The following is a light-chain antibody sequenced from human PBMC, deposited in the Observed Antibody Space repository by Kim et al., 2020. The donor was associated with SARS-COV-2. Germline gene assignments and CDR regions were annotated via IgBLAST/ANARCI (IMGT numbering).Light chain of an antibody. J-gene: IGKJ2*01. CDR2: AAS. V-gene: IGKV1-39*01. CDR1: RSIGYH. CDR3: QQSDITPYT. Sequence: DIQMTQSPSSLSASVGDRVTITCRASRSIGYHLNWYQQRPGKAPNLLFYAASNLQTGVPSRFSGSESGSDCTLSIRNLQPEDAATYYCQQSDITPYTFGQGTKLEI.